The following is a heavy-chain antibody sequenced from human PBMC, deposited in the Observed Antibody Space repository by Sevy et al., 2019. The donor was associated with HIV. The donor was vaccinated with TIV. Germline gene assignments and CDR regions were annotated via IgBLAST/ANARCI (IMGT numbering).Heavy chain of an antibody. J-gene: IGHJ4*02. CDR3: ARGVVGAAAGTTFHY. V-gene: IGHV4-34*01. Sequence: SETLSLTCAVYGGSFSGYYWSWIRQPPGKGLEWIGEINHSGSTNYNPSLKSRVTISVDTSKNQFSLKLSSVTAADTAVYYCARGVVGAAAGTTFHYWGQGTLVTVSS. CDR1: GGSFSGYY. CDR2: INHSGST. D-gene: IGHD6-13*01.